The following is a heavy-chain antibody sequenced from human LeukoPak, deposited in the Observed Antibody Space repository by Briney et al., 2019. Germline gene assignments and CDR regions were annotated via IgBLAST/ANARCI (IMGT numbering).Heavy chain of an antibody. J-gene: IGHJ4*02. CDR2: IRYDGSNK. CDR1: GFTFSSYG. CDR3: ARSYSSGWISSGFDY. Sequence: GGSLRLSCAASGFTFSSYGMHWVRQAPGKGLEWVAFIRYDGSNKYYADSVKGRFTISRDNSKNTLYLQMNSLRAEDTAVYYCARSYSSGWISSGFDYWGQGTQVTVSS. V-gene: IGHV3-30*02. D-gene: IGHD6-25*01.